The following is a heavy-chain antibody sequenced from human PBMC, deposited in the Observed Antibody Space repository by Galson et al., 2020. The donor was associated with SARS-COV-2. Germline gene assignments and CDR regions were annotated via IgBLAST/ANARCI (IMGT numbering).Heavy chain of an antibody. Sequence: ASVKVSCKVSGYTLTELSMHWVRQAPGKGLEWMGGFDPEDGETIYAQKFQGRVTMTEDTSTDTAYMELSSLRSEDTAVYYCATGPPVGATPNWFDPWGQETLVTVSS. J-gene: IGHJ5*02. D-gene: IGHD1-26*01. CDR3: ATGPPVGATPNWFDP. V-gene: IGHV1-24*01. CDR2: FDPEDGET. CDR1: GYTLTELS.